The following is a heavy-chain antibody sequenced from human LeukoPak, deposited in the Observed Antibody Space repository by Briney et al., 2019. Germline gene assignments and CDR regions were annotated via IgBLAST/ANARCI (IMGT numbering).Heavy chain of an antibody. CDR2: IDPNSGGT. J-gene: IGHJ5*02. CDR3: ARGGYYGSGSYYNRNWFDP. CDR1: GYTFTGYY. V-gene: IGHV1-2*02. Sequence: ASVKVSCKASGYTFTGYYIHWVRQAPGQGLEWMGWIDPNSGGTNYAQKFQGRVTMTRDTSISAAYMELSRLRSDDTAVYYCARGGYYGSGSYYNRNWFDPWGQGTLVTVSS. D-gene: IGHD3-10*01.